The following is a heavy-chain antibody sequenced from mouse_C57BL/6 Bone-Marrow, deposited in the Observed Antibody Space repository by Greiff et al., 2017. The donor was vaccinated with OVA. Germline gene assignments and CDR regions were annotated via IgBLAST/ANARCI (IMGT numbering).Heavy chain of an antibody. CDR3: ARDYDYVFDY. D-gene: IGHD2-4*01. CDR2: ISYDGSN. J-gene: IGHJ2*01. Sequence: EVQLQESGPGLVKPSQSLSLTCSVTGYSITSGYYWNWIRQFPGNKLEWMGYISYDGSNNYNPSLKNRISITRDTSKNQFFLKLNSVTTEDTATYYCARDYDYVFDYWGQGTTLTVSS. V-gene: IGHV3-6*01. CDR1: GYSITSGYY.